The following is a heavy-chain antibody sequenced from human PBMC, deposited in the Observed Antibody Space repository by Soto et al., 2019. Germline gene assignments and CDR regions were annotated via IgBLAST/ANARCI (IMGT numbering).Heavy chain of an antibody. Sequence: SVKVSCKASGGTFSSYAISWMRQAPGQGLEWMGGIIPIFGTANYAQKFQGRVTITADESTSTAYMELSSLRSEDTAVYYCASSPGSSWYSFDYWGQGTLVTVSS. D-gene: IGHD6-13*01. CDR3: ASSPGSSWYSFDY. CDR1: GGTFSSYA. J-gene: IGHJ4*02. V-gene: IGHV1-69*13. CDR2: IIPIFGTA.